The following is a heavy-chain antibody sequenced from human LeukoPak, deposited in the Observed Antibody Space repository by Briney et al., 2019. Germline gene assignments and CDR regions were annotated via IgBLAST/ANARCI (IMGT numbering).Heavy chain of an antibody. CDR3: ARDGASVRVIVATEEFDY. V-gene: IGHV1-18*01. D-gene: IGHD5-12*01. CDR2: ISAYNGNT. CDR1: GYTFTIYG. J-gene: IGHJ4*02. Sequence: GASVKVSCKASGYTFTIYGISWVRQAPGQGLEWMGWISAYNGNTNYAQKLQGRVTMTTDTSTSTAYMELRSLRSDDTAVYYCARDGASVRVIVATEEFDYWGQGTLVTVSS.